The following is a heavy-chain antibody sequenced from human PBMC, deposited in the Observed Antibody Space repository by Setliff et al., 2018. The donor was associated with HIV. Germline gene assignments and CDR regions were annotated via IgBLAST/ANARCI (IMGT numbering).Heavy chain of an antibody. CDR2: IKSTIDGGTT. CDR1: GFIFSNVW. D-gene: IGHD3-22*01. V-gene: IGHV3-15*01. CDR3: VRGYDSSGYSDFFDY. Sequence: PGGSLRLSCAASGFIFSNVWMSWVRQTPGNGLEWVGRIKSTIDGGTTDYTAPVKGRFTISRDNAKNSLSLEMSRLRVEDTAVYYCVRGYDSSGYSDFFDYWGQGTLVTVSS. J-gene: IGHJ4*02.